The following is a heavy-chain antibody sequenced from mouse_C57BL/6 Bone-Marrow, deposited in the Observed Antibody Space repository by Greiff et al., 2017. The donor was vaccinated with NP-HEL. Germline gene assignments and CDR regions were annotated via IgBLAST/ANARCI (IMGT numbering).Heavy chain of an antibody. CDR2: IYPSDGRT. D-gene: IGHD1-1*01. CDR3: ARGYGSSYVGAMDY. V-gene: IGHV1-78*01. Sequence: QVQLQQSDAELVKPGASVKISCKVSGYTFTDHSIHWMKQRPEQGLEWIGYIYPSDGRTKYNEKFKGKATLTADKSSSTAYMQLNRLTSEDSAVYFCARGYGSSYVGAMDYWGQGTSVTVSS. J-gene: IGHJ4*01. CDR1: GYTFTDHS.